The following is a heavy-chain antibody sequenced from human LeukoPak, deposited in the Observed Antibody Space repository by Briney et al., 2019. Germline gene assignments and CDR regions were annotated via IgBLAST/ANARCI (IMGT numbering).Heavy chain of an antibody. J-gene: IGHJ5*02. CDR3: ARDARHRYCSTTSCYWGWFAP. D-gene: IGHD2-2*01. CDR2: IIPIFGTA. Sequence: SVKVSCKASGGTFSNNAISWVRQAPGQGLEWMGGIIPIFGTANYAQKFQGRVTITADESKSTAYMELSSLRSEDTAVYYCARDARHRYCSTTSCYWGWFAPWGQGTLVTVSS. V-gene: IGHV1-69*13. CDR1: GGTFSNNA.